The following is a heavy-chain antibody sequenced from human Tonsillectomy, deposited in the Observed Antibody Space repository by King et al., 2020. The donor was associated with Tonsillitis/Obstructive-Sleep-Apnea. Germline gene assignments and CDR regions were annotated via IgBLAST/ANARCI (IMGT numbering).Heavy chain of an antibody. V-gene: IGHV3-30*18. CDR2: ISYDGSNK. J-gene: IGHJ4*02. CDR1: GFTFSSYG. Sequence: VQLVESGGGVVQPGRSLRLSCAASGFTFSSYGMHWVRQAPGKGLEWVAVISYDGSNKYYADSVKGRFTISRDNSKNTLYLQMNSLRAEDTAVYYCAKARVDIVVPGEYWGQGTLVTVSS. CDR3: AKARVDIVVPGEY. D-gene: IGHD2-15*01.